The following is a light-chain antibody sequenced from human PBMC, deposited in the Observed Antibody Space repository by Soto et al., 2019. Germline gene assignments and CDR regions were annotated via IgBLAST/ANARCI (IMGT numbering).Light chain of an antibody. CDR3: QHHNSWPPIT. J-gene: IGKJ5*01. V-gene: IGKV3-15*01. CDR2: GAS. Sequence: EIVMTQSPATLSVSPGERATLSCRASQSVGSSLAWYQQEPGQAPRLLIYGASTRATGIPARFSGSGSGTEFTLTISSLQSEDFAVYFCQHHNSWPPITFGQGTRLEIK. CDR1: QSVGSS.